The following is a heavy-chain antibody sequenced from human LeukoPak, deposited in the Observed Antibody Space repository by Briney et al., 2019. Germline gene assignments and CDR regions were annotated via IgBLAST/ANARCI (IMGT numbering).Heavy chain of an antibody. D-gene: IGHD2/OR15-2a*01. CDR2: TYSDGST. CDR1: AFTYSTYA. J-gene: IGHJ4*02. CDR3: ARDLSYFDY. Sequence: PGGSLRLSCAASAFTYSTYAMHWVRQAPGKGLEWVSITYSDGSTYYAESVKGRFTVSRGYSKNTLYLQMNSLRVEDTALYYCARDLSYFDYWGQGTLVTVSS. V-gene: IGHV3-NL1*01.